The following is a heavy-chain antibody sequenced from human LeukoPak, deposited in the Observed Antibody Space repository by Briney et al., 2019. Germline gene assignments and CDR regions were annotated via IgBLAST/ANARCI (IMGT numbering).Heavy chain of an antibody. Sequence: SETLSLTCTVSGYSISSGYYWGWIRQPPGKGLEWIGSIYHSGSTYYNPSLKSRVTISVDTSKNQFSLKLSSVTAADTAVYYCARDYWDYYDSSGYYPNNFDYWGQGTLVTVSS. J-gene: IGHJ4*02. CDR2: IYHSGST. CDR3: ARDYWDYYDSSGYYPNNFDY. D-gene: IGHD3-22*01. V-gene: IGHV4-38-2*02. CDR1: GYSISSGYY.